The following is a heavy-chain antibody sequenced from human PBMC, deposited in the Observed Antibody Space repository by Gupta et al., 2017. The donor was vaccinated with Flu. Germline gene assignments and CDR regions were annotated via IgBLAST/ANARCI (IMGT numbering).Heavy chain of an antibody. V-gene: IGHV3-33*01. J-gene: IGHJ4*02. CDR2: IWYDGSNK. CDR1: GFTFSSYG. CDR3: ARGYHDYYDSSGYFLGGY. D-gene: IGHD3-22*01. Sequence: QVQLVESGGGVVQPGRSLRLSCAASGFTFSSYGMHWLRQAPGKGPEWVAVIWYDGSNKYYADSVKGRFTISRDNSKNTLYLQMNSLRAEDTAVYYCARGYHDYYDSSGYFLGGYWGQGTLVTVSS.